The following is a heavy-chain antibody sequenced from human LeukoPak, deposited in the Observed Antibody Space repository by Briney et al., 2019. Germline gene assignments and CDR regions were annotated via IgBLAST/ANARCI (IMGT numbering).Heavy chain of an antibody. CDR2: IKQDGGEK. V-gene: IGHV3-7*01. CDR1: GFTFSSYW. D-gene: IGHD3-22*01. CDR3: ARAPKYYYDSGGYYFFDY. J-gene: IGHJ4*02. Sequence: AGGSLRLSCAASGFTFSSYWMSWVRQAPGKGLEWVANIKQDGGEKYYVDSVKGRFTISRDNAKNSLYLQMNSLRAEDTAVYYCARAPKYYYDSGGYYFFDYWGQGTLVTVSS.